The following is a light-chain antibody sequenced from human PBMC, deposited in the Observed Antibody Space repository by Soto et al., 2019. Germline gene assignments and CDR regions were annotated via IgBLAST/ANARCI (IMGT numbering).Light chain of an antibody. CDR3: QQYYSTPWT. V-gene: IGKV4-1*01. CDR2: WAS. J-gene: IGKJ1*01. Sequence: DIVMTQSPDSLAVSLGERATINCKSSQSVLYSSNNKNYLAWYQQKPGQPPKLLIYWASTRESGVPDRFSGSGSGTDFTLTISSRQAEDVAVYYCQQYYSTPWTFGQGPKVEIK. CDR1: QSVLYSSNNKNY.